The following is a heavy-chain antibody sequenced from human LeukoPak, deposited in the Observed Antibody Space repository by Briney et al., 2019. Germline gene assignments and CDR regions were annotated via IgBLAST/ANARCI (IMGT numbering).Heavy chain of an antibody. CDR3: ARAFGVVSYFDY. D-gene: IGHD3-16*01. Sequence: GRSLRLSCAASGFTFSSYGMHWVRQAPGKGLEWVAVISYDGSNKYYADSVKGRFTISRDNSKNTLYLQMNSLRAEDTAVYYCARAFGVVSYFDYWGQGTLVTVSS. CDR2: ISYDGSNK. J-gene: IGHJ4*02. CDR1: GFTFSSYG. V-gene: IGHV3-30*19.